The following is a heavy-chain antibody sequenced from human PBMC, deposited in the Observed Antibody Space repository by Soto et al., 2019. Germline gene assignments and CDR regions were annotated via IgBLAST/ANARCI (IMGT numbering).Heavy chain of an antibody. CDR3: AHTDIVVVSAPAFDI. Sequence: VSGPTLVNPTQTLTLTCTFSGFSLGTSGVGVGWIRQPPGKALEWLALIYWNDDKRYSPSLKSRLTITKDTSKNQVVLTMTNMDPVDTATYYCAHTDIVVVSAPAFDIWGQGTMVTVSS. V-gene: IGHV2-5*01. D-gene: IGHD2-21*01. CDR1: GFSLGTSGVG. J-gene: IGHJ3*02. CDR2: IYWNDDK.